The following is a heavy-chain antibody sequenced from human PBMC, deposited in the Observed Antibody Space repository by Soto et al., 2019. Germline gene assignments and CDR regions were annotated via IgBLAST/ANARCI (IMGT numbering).Heavy chain of an antibody. CDR2: VSSSSSTT. CDR1: GFTFSRHT. CDR3: VREECTLVGVVTRFDY. D-gene: IGHD3-3*01. Sequence: EVQLVESGGGFVQPGGSLRLSCAGSGFTFSRHTMNWVRQAPGKGLEWLSSVSSSSSTTFYADSVKGRVTISRDNAKNSLDLQMNSLRVEETALYYCVREECTLVGVVTRFDYWGQGTLVTVSS. J-gene: IGHJ4*02. V-gene: IGHV3-48*01.